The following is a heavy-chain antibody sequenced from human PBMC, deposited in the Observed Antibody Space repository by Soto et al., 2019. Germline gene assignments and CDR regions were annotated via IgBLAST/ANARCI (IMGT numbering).Heavy chain of an antibody. D-gene: IGHD6-13*01. J-gene: IGHJ4*02. V-gene: IGHV1-3*01. CDR3: AMGLAAAGPFDY. Sequence: GASVKVSCKASGYTFTSYAMHWVRQAPGQRLEWMGWINAGNGNTKYSQKFQGRVTITRDTSASTAYMELSSLRVEDTAVYYCAMGLAAAGPFDYWGQGTLVTVSS. CDR2: INAGNGNT. CDR1: GYTFTSYA.